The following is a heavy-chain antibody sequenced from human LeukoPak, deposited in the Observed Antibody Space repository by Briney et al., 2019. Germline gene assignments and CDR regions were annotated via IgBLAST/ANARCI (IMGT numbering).Heavy chain of an antibody. CDR1: GFTFSNYW. V-gene: IGHV3-74*01. Sequence: GGSLRLSCAASGFTFSNYWMHWVRQAPGKGLVWVSRINSDGINTSYADSVKGRFTISRDNAKNTLYLQMNSLRAEDTAVYYCARTSDTSGRLYWYFDLWGRGTLVTVSS. CDR3: ARTSDTSGRLYWYFDL. J-gene: IGHJ2*01. D-gene: IGHD3-22*01. CDR2: INSDGINT.